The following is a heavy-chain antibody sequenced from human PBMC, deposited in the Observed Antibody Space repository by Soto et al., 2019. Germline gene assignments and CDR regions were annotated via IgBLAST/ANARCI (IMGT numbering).Heavy chain of an antibody. CDR3: ARTRATLDYYYGMDV. J-gene: IGHJ6*02. CDR2: IYPGDSDT. D-gene: IGHD5-12*01. CDR1: GYGFTSYW. Sequence: GESLKISCKGSGYGFTSYWIGWVRQMPGKGLEWMGIIYPGDSDTRYSPSFQGQVTISADKSISTAYLQWSSLKASDTAMYYCARTRATLDYYYGMDVWGQGTTVTVSS. V-gene: IGHV5-51*01.